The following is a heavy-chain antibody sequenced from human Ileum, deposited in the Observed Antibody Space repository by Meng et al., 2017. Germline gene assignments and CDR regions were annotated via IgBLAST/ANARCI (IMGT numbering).Heavy chain of an antibody. D-gene: IGHD4-17*01. V-gene: IGHV3-48*03. CDR3: ARAAPVYGDYGYAFDI. J-gene: IGHJ3*02. Sequence: GESLKISCAASGFTFSSYEMNWVRQAPGKGLEWVSYISSSGSTIYYADSVKGRFTISRDNAKNSLYLQMNSLRAEDTAVYYCARAAPVYGDYGYAFDIWGQGTMVTGSS. CDR1: GFTFSSYE. CDR2: ISSSGSTI.